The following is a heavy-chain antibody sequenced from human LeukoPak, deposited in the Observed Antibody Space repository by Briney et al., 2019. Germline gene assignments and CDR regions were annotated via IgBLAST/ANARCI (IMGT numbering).Heavy chain of an antibody. CDR1: GGSFSGYY. CDR2: INHSGST. Sequence: PSETLSLTCAVYGGSFSGYYWSWIRQPPGKGLEWIGEINHSGSTNYNPSLKSRVTISVDTSKNQFSLKLSSVTAADTAVYYCARGYSSSWYPNYYYMDVWGKGTTVTISS. V-gene: IGHV4-34*01. CDR3: ARGYSSSWYPNYYYMDV. D-gene: IGHD6-13*01. J-gene: IGHJ6*03.